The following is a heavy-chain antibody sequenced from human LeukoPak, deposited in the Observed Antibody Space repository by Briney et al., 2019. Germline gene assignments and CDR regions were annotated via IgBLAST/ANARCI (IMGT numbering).Heavy chain of an antibody. J-gene: IGHJ6*02. D-gene: IGHD6-19*01. Sequence: PSETLSLTCTVSGGSISSYYWGWIRQPPGKGLEWIGYIYYSGSTNYNPSLKSRVTISVDTSKNQFSLKLSSVTAADTAVYYCARLQWLDYYGMDVWGQGTTVTVSS. V-gene: IGHV4-59*08. CDR1: GGSISSYY. CDR3: ARLQWLDYYGMDV. CDR2: IYYSGST.